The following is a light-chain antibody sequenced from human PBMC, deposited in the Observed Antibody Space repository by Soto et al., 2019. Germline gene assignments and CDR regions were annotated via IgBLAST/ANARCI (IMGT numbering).Light chain of an antibody. CDR1: QSVNSNS. Sequence: EIVLTQSPGTLSLSPGERATLSCRASQSVNSNSLAWYQQKPGQAPRLLIYAASSRVGGIPDTYSGSGSGTDFTLTISRLEPEDFAVYYCQQRSNWPPIFTFGPGTKVDIK. V-gene: IGKV3D-20*02. CDR3: QQRSNWPPIFT. J-gene: IGKJ3*01. CDR2: AAS.